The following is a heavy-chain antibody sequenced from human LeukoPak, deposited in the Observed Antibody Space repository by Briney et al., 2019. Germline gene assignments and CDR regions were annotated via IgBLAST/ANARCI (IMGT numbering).Heavy chain of an antibody. CDR2: IYPGDSDT. CDR1: GYSFTNYW. V-gene: IGHV5-51*01. Sequence: PGESLRISCKGSGYSFTNYWIAWVRQMPGKGLEWMGIIYPGDSDTRYSPSFQGQVTISVDKSVSAAYLQWSSLKASDTAMYYCASPPTRECSSISCPLSYWGQGTLVTVSS. D-gene: IGHD2-2*01. J-gene: IGHJ4*02. CDR3: ASPPTRECSSISCPLSY.